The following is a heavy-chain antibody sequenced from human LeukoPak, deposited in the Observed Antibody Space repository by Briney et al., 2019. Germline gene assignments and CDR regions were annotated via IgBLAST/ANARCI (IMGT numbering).Heavy chain of an antibody. J-gene: IGHJ4*02. D-gene: IGHD3-10*02. V-gene: IGHV3-23*01. CDR3: AKGVNYFVLEY. CDR2: ISPSGGIT. CDR1: GFTFSSYG. Sequence: PGSSLRLSCAASGFTFSSYGMHWVRQAPGKGLEWVSAISPSGGITYYEDSVKGRFTISRDNSKNTLYLQMNSLRAEDTAVYYCAKGVNYFVLEYWGQGTLVTISS.